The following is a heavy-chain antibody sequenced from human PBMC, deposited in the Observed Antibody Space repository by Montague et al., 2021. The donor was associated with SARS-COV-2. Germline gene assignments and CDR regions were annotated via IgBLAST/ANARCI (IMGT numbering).Heavy chain of an antibody. CDR2: IYYSGGT. CDR1: GGSISSYY. Sequence: SETLSLTCTVSGGSISSYYWSWIRQPPGKGLEWIGYIYYSGGTNYNPSLKSRVTISVDTSKNQFSLKLSSVTAADTAVYYCARDRRFLEWPGLYYYYGMDVWGHGTTVTVSS. CDR3: ARDRRFLEWPGLYYYYGMDV. J-gene: IGHJ6*02. V-gene: IGHV4-59*01. D-gene: IGHD3-3*01.